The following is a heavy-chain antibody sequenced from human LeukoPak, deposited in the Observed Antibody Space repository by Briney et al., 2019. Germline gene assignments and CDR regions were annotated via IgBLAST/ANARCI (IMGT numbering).Heavy chain of an antibody. CDR3: ARAPETSSGWYVISWFDP. Sequence: ASVKVSCKASGYTFTSYDINWVRQATGQGLEWMGWMNPNSGNTGYAQKFQGRVTMTRNTSISTAYMELSSLRSEDTAVYYCARAPETSSGWYVISWFDPWGQGTLVTVSS. CDR1: GYTFTSYD. J-gene: IGHJ5*02. V-gene: IGHV1-8*01. CDR2: MNPNSGNT. D-gene: IGHD6-19*01.